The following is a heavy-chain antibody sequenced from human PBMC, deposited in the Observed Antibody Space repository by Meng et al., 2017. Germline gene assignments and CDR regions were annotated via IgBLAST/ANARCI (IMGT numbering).Heavy chain of an antibody. J-gene: IGHJ4*02. CDR2: IYYSGST. CDR1: GGSISSGGYY. CDR3: ARRKGRDAFDI. V-gene: IGHV4-31*03. D-gene: IGHD3-16*01. Sequence: QGQLQEAGPGLVKPSQTLSLTCTVSGGSISSGGYYWNWIRQHPGKGLEWIGYIYYSGSTYYNPSLKSRVTISVDTSKNQFSLKLSPVTAADTAVYYCARRKGRDAFDIWGQGTLVTVSS.